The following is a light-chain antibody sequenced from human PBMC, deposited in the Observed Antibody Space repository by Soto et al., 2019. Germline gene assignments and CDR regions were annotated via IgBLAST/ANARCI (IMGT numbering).Light chain of an antibody. CDR1: QRISGY. CDR2: DAS. Sequence: EIVLTQSPATLSLSPGGRATLSCRASQRISGYLGWYQQKPGQAPRLLIYDASNRATGIPVRFSGSGSGTDYTLTITNLEPEDFAIYYCQQRSNWPWTFGQGTKVDIK. V-gene: IGKV3-11*01. CDR3: QQRSNWPWT. J-gene: IGKJ1*01.